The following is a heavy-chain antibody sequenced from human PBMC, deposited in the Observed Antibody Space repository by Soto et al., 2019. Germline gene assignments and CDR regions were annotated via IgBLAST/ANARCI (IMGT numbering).Heavy chain of an antibody. V-gene: IGHV3-23*01. CDR1: GFTFSSYA. J-gene: IGHJ5*02. CDR3: AKWRHAVTGPYWFDP. D-gene: IGHD6-19*01. Sequence: EVQLLESGGGLVQPGGTLRLSCAASGFTFSSYAMNWVRQAPGKGLEWVSAIGASGNTRYYADSVKGRFTISRDNSKNTLYLQMNSLRAEDTAVYYCAKWRHAVTGPYWFDPWGQGTLVTVSS. CDR2: IGASGNTR.